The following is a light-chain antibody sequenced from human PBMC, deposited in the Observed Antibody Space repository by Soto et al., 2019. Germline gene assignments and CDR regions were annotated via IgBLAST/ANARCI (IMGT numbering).Light chain of an antibody. CDR1: QSVGNNY. V-gene: IGKV3-20*01. CDR2: DAS. J-gene: IGKJ4*01. Sequence: VLTPSPGTLSLSQGERATLSCRASQSVGNNYLAWYQQKPGQPPRFLMYDASTRATGIPDRFSGSGSGTDFTLTITRLEPEDFAVYYCQQYGSSPLTFGGGTKVDIK. CDR3: QQYGSSPLT.